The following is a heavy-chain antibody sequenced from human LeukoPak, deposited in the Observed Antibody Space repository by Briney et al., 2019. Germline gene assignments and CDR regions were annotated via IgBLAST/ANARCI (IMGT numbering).Heavy chain of an antibody. D-gene: IGHD3-10*01. V-gene: IGHV4-34*01. J-gene: IGHJ5*02. CDR2: IDHSGST. CDR3: ARGWRDYGSGSYCWFDP. Sequence: SETLSLTCAVYGGSFSGYYWSWIRQPPGKGLEWIGQIDHSGSTNYNPSLKSRVTISVDTSKNQFSLKLSSVTAADTAVYYCARGWRDYGSGSYCWFDPWGQGTLVTVSS. CDR1: GGSFSGYY.